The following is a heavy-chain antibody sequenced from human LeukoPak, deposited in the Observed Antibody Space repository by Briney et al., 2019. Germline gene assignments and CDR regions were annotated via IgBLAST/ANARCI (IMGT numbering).Heavy chain of an antibody. D-gene: IGHD3-22*01. CDR1: GFTFSTYA. J-gene: IGHJ4*02. Sequence: GGSLRLSCAASGFTFSTYAMSWVRQAPGKGLEWVSLISNGGTHTFYEDSVKGRFTISRDNSKNTLYLQMNSLRAEDTVVYYCAKSGLAYYYDSSGYCTDYWGQGTLVTVSS. CDR3: AKSGLAYYYDSSGYCTDY. CDR2: ISNGGTHT. V-gene: IGHV3-23*01.